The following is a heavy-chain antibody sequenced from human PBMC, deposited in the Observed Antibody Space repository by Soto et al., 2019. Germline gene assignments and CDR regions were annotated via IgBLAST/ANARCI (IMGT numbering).Heavy chain of an antibody. CDR2: ISGSGGST. J-gene: IGHJ4*02. Sequence: WVRQAPGKGLEWVSAISGSGGSTYYADSVKGRFTISRDNSKNTLYLQMNSLRAEDTAVYYCAKDGYSSTHYFDYWGQGTLVTVSS. V-gene: IGHV3-23*01. CDR3: AKDGYSSTHYFDY. D-gene: IGHD6-13*01.